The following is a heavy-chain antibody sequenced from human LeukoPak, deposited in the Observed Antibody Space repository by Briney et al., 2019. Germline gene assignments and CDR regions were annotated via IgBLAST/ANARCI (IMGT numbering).Heavy chain of an antibody. CDR3: ARVVSYYYYYMDV. CDR2: ISSSGSTI. V-gene: IGHV3-11*04. J-gene: IGHJ6*03. Sequence: GGSLRLSCAASGFTFSDYYMSWIRQAPGKGLEWVSYISSSGSTIYYADSVKGRFTISRDNAKNSLYLQMNSLRAEDTAVYYCARVVSYYYYYMDVWGKGTTVTVSS. CDR1: GFTFSDYY. D-gene: IGHD1-26*01.